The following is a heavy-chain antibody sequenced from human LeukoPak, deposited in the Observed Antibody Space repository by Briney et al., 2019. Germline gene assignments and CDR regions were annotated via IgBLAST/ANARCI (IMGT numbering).Heavy chain of an antibody. V-gene: IGHV1-8*01. J-gene: IGHJ4*02. CDR2: MNPNSGNT. CDR3: ARGGFRYSSRKMSD. Sequence: GASVKVSCKASGYTFTSYDINWVRQATGQGLEWMGWMNPNSGNTGYAQKFQGRVTMTRNTSISTAYMELSSLRSEDTAVCYCARGGFRYSSRKMSDWGQGTLVTVSS. CDR1: GYTFTSYD. D-gene: IGHD6-13*01.